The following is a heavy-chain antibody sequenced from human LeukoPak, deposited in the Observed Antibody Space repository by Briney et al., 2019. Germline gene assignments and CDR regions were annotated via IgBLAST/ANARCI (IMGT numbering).Heavy chain of an antibody. Sequence: ASVKVSCKASGYTFTGYYMHWVRQAPGQGLEWVGVFNPTGGSATYAQKFQGRVTMTRDMSTSTVYMELSSLRPEDTAVYYCARDLEWGSSLYIKRGAFDIWGQGTMVTVSS. V-gene: IGHV1-46*01. CDR1: GYTFTGYY. CDR2: FNPTGGSA. J-gene: IGHJ3*02. CDR3: ARDLEWGSSLYIKRGAFDI. D-gene: IGHD3-16*02.